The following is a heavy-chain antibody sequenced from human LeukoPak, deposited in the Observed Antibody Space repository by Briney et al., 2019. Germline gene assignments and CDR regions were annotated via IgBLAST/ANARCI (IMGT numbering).Heavy chain of an antibody. D-gene: IGHD2-21*02. CDR2: INSKTDGGTT. V-gene: IGHV3-15*01. J-gene: IGHJ4*02. Sequence: GGSVRLSCEASGFTFSNACISWVRQPPGKGLEWVDGINSKTDGGTTDYAAPVKGRFTISRDDSKNTVYLQMNSLKTEDTAVYYCTTVCCGGDSAHYWGQGTLVTVSS. CDR3: TTVCCGGDSAHY. CDR1: GFTFSNAC.